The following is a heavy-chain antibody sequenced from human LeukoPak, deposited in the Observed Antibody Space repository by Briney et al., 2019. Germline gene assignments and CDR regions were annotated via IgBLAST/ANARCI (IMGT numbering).Heavy chain of an antibody. CDR2: IIPIFGTA. J-gene: IGHJ3*02. Sequence: SVKVSCKASGGTFSSYAISWVRQAPGQGLEWMRRIIPIFGTANYAHKFQGRVTITTDESTSTAYMELSSLRPEDTAVYYCARAICDSSGYYYAFDIWGQGTMVTVSS. V-gene: IGHV1-69*05. CDR1: GGTFSSYA. D-gene: IGHD3-22*01. CDR3: ARAICDSSGYYYAFDI.